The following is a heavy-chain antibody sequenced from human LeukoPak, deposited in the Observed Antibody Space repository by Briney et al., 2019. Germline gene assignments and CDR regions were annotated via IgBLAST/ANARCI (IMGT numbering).Heavy chain of an antibody. D-gene: IGHD3-3*01. V-gene: IGHV3-30-3*01. J-gene: IGHJ4*02. CDR1: GFTFSSYA. CDR2: ISYDGSNK. Sequence: GGSLRLSCAASGFTFSSYAMHWVRQAPGKGLEWVAVISYDGSNKYYADSVKGRFTISRDNSKNTLYLQMNSLRAEDTAVYYCARDQDDLSFRFDYWGQGTLVPVSS. CDR3: ARDQDDLSFRFDY.